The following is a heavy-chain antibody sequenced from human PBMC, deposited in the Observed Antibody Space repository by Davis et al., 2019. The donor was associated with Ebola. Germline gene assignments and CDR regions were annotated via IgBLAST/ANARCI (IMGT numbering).Heavy chain of an antibody. CDR3: AKPDSSGWPYFHY. CDR2: IHPNTGGT. J-gene: IGHJ4*02. CDR1: RGTFSSYA. D-gene: IGHD6-19*01. Sequence: ASVQVSCKASRGTFSSYAISWVRQAPGQGLEWMGWIHPNTGGTNYAQKFQGRVTMTRDTSINTAYMQLTRLTSDDTAVYYCAKPDSSGWPYFHYWGQGTLVTVSS. V-gene: IGHV1-2*02.